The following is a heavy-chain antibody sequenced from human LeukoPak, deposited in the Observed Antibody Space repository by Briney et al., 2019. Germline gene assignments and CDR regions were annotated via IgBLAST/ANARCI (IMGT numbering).Heavy chain of an antibody. Sequence: GGSLRLSCGASGCTFSSYSMNWVRQAPGKGLEWVSSISSSSSYIYYADSVKGRFTISRDNAKNSLYLQMNSLRAEDTAVYYCARDSHRYYYGSSGYYGPLWGQGTLVTVSS. J-gene: IGHJ4*02. D-gene: IGHD3-22*01. CDR3: ARDSHRYYYGSSGYYGPL. CDR1: GCTFSSYS. CDR2: ISSSSSYI. V-gene: IGHV3-21*01.